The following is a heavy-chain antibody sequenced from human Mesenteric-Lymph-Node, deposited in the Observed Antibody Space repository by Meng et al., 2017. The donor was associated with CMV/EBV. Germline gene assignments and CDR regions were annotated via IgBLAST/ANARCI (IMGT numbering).Heavy chain of an antibody. CDR1: GYRFTTYW. Sequence: GYRFTTYWIGWVRQMPGKGLEWMGIIYPGDSDTNYSPSFQGQVTISVDKSITTAYLEWSSLKASDTAMYYCVRTTIPYCGGNCWIDPWGQGTLVTVSS. CDR3: VRTTIPYCGGNCWIDP. D-gene: IGHD2-21*01. V-gene: IGHV5-51*01. J-gene: IGHJ5*02. CDR2: IYPGDSDT.